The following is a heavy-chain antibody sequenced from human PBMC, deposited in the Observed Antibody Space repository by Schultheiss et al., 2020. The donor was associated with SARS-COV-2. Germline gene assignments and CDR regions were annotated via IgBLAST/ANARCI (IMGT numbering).Heavy chain of an antibody. CDR3: ARGLPYSSSWYYGY. J-gene: IGHJ4*02. CDR1: GGTFSSYA. V-gene: IGHV1-2*02. Sequence: ASVKVSCKASGGTFSSYAMHWVRQAPGQGLEWMGWINPNSGGTNYAQKFQGRVTMTRDTSISTAYMELSRLRSDDTAVYYCARGLPYSSSWYYGYWGQGTLVTVSS. CDR2: INPNSGGT. D-gene: IGHD6-13*01.